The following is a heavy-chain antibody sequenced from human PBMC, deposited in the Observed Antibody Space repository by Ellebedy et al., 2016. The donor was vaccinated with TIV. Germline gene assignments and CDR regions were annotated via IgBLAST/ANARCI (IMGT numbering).Heavy chain of an antibody. D-gene: IGHD6-19*01. CDR2: INHSGST. CDR1: GGSISSGGYY. Sequence: SETLSLTXTVSGGSISSGGYYWSWIRQPPGKGLEWIGEINHSGSTNYNPSLKSRVTISVDTSKNQFSLKLSSVTAADTAVYYCARGFGSDSSGWYDNWFDPWGQGALVTVSS. V-gene: IGHV4-61*08. CDR3: ARGFGSDSSGWYDNWFDP. J-gene: IGHJ5*02.